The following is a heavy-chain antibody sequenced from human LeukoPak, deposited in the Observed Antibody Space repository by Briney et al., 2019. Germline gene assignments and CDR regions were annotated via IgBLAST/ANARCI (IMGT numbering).Heavy chain of an antibody. CDR2: INHSGST. CDR3: RAGERVDGSGSYYTLTQPSYYYYYMDV. V-gene: IGHV4-34*01. CDR1: GGSFSGYY. D-gene: IGHD3-10*01. Sequence: PSETLSLTCAVYGGSFSGYYWSWIRQPPGKGLEWIGEINHSGSTNYNPSLKSRVTISVDTSKNQFSLKLSSVTAADTAVHHRRAGERVDGSGSYYTLTQPSYYYYYMDVWGKGTTVTISS. J-gene: IGHJ6*03.